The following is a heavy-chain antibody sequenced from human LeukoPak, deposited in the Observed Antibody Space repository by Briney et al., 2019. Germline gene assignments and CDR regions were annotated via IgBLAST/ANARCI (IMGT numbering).Heavy chain of an antibody. D-gene: IGHD6-13*01. J-gene: IGHJ1*01. CDR1: GYTFTSYA. CDR3: ARDLSSSWYPRGYFQH. CDR2: INAGNGNT. Sequence: ASVKVSCKASGYTFTSYAMHWVRQAPGQRLEWMGWINAGNGNTKYSQKFQGRVTITRDTSASTAYMELSSLRSEDTAVYYCARDLSSSWYPRGYFQHWGQGTLVTVSS. V-gene: IGHV1-3*01.